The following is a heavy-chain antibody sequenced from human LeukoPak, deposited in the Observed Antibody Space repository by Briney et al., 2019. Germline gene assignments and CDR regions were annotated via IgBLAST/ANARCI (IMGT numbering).Heavy chain of an antibody. CDR1: GYRFTNYW. CDR2: IYPGDSHT. V-gene: IGHV5-51*01. J-gene: IGHJ5*02. CDR3: AGAAVGTQSPMVGDWFDP. Sequence: ESLKISCKGSGYRFTNYWIAWVRQMPGKGLEWMGIIYPGDSHTRYSPSFQGQVIISVDKSISTAYLQWNSLKASDSAVYYCAGAAVGTQSPMVGDWFDPWGQGTLVTVSS. D-gene: IGHD6-13*01.